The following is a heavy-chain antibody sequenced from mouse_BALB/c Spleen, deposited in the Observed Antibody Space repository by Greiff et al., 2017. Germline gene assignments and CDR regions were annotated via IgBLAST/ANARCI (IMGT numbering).Heavy chain of an antibody. Sequence: DVHLVESGGGLVQPGGSRKLSCAASGFTFSDYGMAWVRQAPGKGPEWVAFISNLAYSIYYADTVTGRFTISRENAKNTLYLEMSSLRSEDTAMYYCARLYDYDGAMDYWGQGTSVTVSS. CDR1: GFTFSDYG. CDR2: ISNLAYSI. V-gene: IGHV5-15*02. D-gene: IGHD2-4*01. CDR3: ARLYDYDGAMDY. J-gene: IGHJ4*01.